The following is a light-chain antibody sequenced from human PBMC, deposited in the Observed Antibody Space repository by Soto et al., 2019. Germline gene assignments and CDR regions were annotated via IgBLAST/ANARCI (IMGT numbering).Light chain of an antibody. CDR3: QQYGSSFT. Sequence: EIVLTQSPGTLSLSPGERATLSCRASQSVSSSYLAWYQQKPGQAPRLLIYGASSRATGIPDRFSGSGSGTDFTLTISRLEPEDFAVYYCQQYGSSFTCGQGTRLDIK. J-gene: IGKJ5*01. CDR2: GAS. CDR1: QSVSSSY. V-gene: IGKV3-20*01.